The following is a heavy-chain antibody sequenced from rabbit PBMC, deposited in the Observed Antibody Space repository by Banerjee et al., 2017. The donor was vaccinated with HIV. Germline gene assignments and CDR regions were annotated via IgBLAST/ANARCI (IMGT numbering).Heavy chain of an antibody. V-gene: IGHV1S47*01. D-gene: IGHD4-1*01. CDR2: IYAGEGTT. Sequence: QEQLVESGGGLVKPEGSLTLSCKASGFDFTNYYMSWVRQAPGKGLEWIGAIYAGEGTTDYASWVNGRFTISSANAQNSVDLQMNSLTAADTATYFCARLSGWGGDLWGQGTLVSVS. CDR1: GFDFTNYY. CDR3: ARLSGWGGDL. J-gene: IGHJ6*01.